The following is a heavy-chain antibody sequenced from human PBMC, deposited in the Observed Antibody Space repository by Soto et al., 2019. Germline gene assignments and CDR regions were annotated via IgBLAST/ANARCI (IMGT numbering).Heavy chain of an antibody. D-gene: IGHD3-9*01. CDR3: AGLRYFDPYYFDY. J-gene: IGHJ4*02. CDR2: IYYSGST. CDR1: GGSISSYY. Sequence: SETLSLTCTVSGGSISSYYWSWIRQPPGKGLEWIGYIYYSGSTNYNPSLKSRVTISVDTSKNQFSLKLSSVTAADTAVYYCAGLRYFDPYYFDYWGQGTLVTVSS. V-gene: IGHV4-59*08.